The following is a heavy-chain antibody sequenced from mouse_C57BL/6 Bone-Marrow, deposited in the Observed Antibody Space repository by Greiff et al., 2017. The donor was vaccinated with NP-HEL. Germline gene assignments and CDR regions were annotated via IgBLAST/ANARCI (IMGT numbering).Heavy chain of an antibody. Sequence: ASVNISCKASGYAFSNYWMNWVKQRPGKGLEWIGQIYPGDGDTNYNGKFKDKATLTADKSSSTSYMQLSRLTSEDSAVYCGARGAYGGQGTLVTVSA. CDR3: ARGAY. CDR1: GYAFSNYW. J-gene: IGHJ3*01. V-gene: IGHV1-80*01. CDR2: IYPGDGDT.